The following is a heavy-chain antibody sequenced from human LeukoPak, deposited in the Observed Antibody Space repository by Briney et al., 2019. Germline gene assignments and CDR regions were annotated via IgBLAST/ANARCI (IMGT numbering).Heavy chain of an antibody. Sequence: GGSLRLSCAASGFTFDDYAMYWVRQAPGKGLEWVSGISWNSGSIGYADSVKGRFTISRDNAKNSLYLQMNSLRADDTAIYYCARDSWFPHYGSGSYNFDSWGQGTLVTVSS. J-gene: IGHJ4*02. CDR2: ISWNSGSI. V-gene: IGHV3-9*01. CDR3: ARDSWFPHYGSGSYNFDS. CDR1: GFTFDDYA. D-gene: IGHD3-10*01.